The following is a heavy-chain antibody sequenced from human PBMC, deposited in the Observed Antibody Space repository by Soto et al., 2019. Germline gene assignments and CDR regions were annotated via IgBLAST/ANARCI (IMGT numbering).Heavy chain of an antibody. V-gene: IGHV3-11*01. J-gene: IGHJ4*02. Sequence: GGSLRLSCAASGFTFSDYYMSWIRQAPGKGLEWVSYISSSSTIYYADSVKGRFTISRDNGKNSLYLQMNSLRAEDTAVYYCARDLAAAGTNYWGQGTLVTVSS. CDR2: ISSSSTI. D-gene: IGHD6-13*01. CDR3: ARDLAAAGTNY. CDR1: GFTFSDYY.